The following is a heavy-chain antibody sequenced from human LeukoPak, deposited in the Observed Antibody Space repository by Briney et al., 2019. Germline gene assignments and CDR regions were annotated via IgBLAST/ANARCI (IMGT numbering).Heavy chain of an antibody. Sequence: QPGGSLRLSCVASEFTFSTYWMSWVRQAPGGGLEWVANINYDGGETYYVDSVRGRFTISRDNDKNSLYLQMNSLRAEDTAVYYCARSSGIGTTDYWGQGTLVTVSS. D-gene: IGHD1-1*01. CDR3: ARSSGIGTTDY. J-gene: IGHJ4*02. CDR1: EFTFSTYW. V-gene: IGHV3-7*03. CDR2: INYDGGET.